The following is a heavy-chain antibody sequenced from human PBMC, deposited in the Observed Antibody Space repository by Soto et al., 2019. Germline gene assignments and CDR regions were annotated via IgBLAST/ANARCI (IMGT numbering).Heavy chain of an antibody. D-gene: IGHD3-10*01. CDR1: GYSFTSYG. J-gene: IGHJ4*02. Sequence: QVQLVQSGAEVKKPGASVTVSCKASGYSFTSYGITWVRQAPGQGLEWMGWISTYNGNTKYVQKFQVRVAMTTDTSTSTAYMELRSLRSDDTAVYYCARGYYYGSGSYVDYWGQGTLVTVSS. CDR2: ISTYNGNT. V-gene: IGHV1-18*01. CDR3: ARGYYYGSGSYVDY.